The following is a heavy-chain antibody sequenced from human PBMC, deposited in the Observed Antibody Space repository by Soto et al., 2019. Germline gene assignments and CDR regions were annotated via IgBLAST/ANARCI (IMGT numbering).Heavy chain of an antibody. Sequence: QVTLKESGPVLVNPTETLTLTCTVSGFSLSNARMGVSWIRQPPGKALEWLAHIFSNDEKSYSTSLKSRLTISKDTSKSQVVLTMTNMDPVDTATYYCARTATEGLRSWGFVDYWGQGTLVTVSS. CDR1: GFSLSNARMG. CDR2: IFSNDEK. CDR3: ARTATEGLRSWGFVDY. V-gene: IGHV2-26*01. J-gene: IGHJ4*02. D-gene: IGHD6-13*01.